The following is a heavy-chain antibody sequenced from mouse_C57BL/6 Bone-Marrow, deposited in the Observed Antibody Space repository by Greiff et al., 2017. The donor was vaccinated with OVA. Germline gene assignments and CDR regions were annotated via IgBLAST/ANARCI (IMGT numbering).Heavy chain of an antibody. CDR3: ARDGYYADY. Sequence: ESGADLARPGASVKMSCKASGYTFTSYTMHWVKQRPGQGLEWIGYINPSSGYTKYNQKFKDKATLTADKSSSTAYMQLSSLTSEDSAVYYCARDGYYADYWGQGTTLTVSS. CDR2: INPSSGYT. V-gene: IGHV1-4*01. CDR1: GYTFTSYT. J-gene: IGHJ2*01. D-gene: IGHD2-3*01.